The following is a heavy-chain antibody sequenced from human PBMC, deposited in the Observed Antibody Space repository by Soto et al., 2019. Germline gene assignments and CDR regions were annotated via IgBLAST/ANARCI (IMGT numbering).Heavy chain of an antibody. CDR3: ARSYYYDSRSNWFDP. Sequence: SVKVSCKASGGTFSSYAISWVRQAPGQGLEWMGGIIPIFGTANYAQKFQGRVTITADKSTSTAYMELSSLRSEDTAVYYCARSYYYDSRSNWFDPWGQGTLVTVSS. V-gene: IGHV1-69*06. CDR1: GGTFSSYA. D-gene: IGHD3-22*01. J-gene: IGHJ5*02. CDR2: IIPIFGTA.